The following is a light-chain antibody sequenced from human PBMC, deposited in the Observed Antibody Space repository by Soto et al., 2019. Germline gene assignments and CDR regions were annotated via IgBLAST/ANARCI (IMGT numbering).Light chain of an antibody. CDR1: QSISKY. CDR2: ATS. CDR3: QQGYSPLLT. Sequence: DIHMTQSPPSLSASVGDRVTLTCRASQSISKYLNWYQVKSGKGPKLLIYATSTLQSGVPSRFSGSGFGTEFTLTINDLQPEDFAVYYCQQGYSPLLTFGGGTRVEIK. J-gene: IGKJ4*01. V-gene: IGKV1-39*01.